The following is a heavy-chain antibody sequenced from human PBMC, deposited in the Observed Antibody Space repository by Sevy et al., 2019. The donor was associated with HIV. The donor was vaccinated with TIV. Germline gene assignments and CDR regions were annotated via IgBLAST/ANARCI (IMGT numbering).Heavy chain of an antibody. CDR3: AKMQGGSYNYYGMDV. J-gene: IGHJ6*02. CDR1: GFIFSTYG. CDR2: ISFDGSDK. V-gene: IGHV3-30*18. D-gene: IGHD1-26*01. Sequence: GGSLRLSCAVSGFIFSTYGIHWVRQAPGKGLEWVAVISFDGSDKYYADSVRGRFTISRDNSKNTLYLQMNSLRVEDTAIYYCAKMQGGSYNYYGMDVWGQGTTVTVSS.